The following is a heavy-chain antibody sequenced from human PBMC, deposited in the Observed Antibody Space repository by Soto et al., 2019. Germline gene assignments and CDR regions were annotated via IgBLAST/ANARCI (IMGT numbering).Heavy chain of an antibody. CDR3: ARASYGDFGVVIIPDAFDI. CDR1: GGSISSYY. CDR2: IYYSGST. Sequence: SETLSLTCTVSGGSISSYYWSWIRQPPGKGLEWIGYIYYSGSTNYNPSLKSRVTISVDTSKNQFSLKLSSVTAADTAVYYCARASYGDFGVVIIPDAFDIWGQGTMVTVSS. D-gene: IGHD3-3*01. J-gene: IGHJ3*02. V-gene: IGHV4-59*01.